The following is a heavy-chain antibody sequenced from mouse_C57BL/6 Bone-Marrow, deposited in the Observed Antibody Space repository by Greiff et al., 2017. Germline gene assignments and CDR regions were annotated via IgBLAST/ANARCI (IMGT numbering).Heavy chain of an antibody. CDR1: GYAFSSSW. Sequence: VQLQESGPELVKPGASVKISCKASGYAFSSSWMNWVKQRPGTGLEWIGRIYPGDGDTNYNGKFKGKATLTADKSSSTAYMQLSSLTSEDSAVYFCATIYYDYPWFAYWGQGTLVTVSA. V-gene: IGHV1-82*01. CDR3: ATIYYDYPWFAY. CDR2: IYPGDGDT. D-gene: IGHD2-4*01. J-gene: IGHJ3*01.